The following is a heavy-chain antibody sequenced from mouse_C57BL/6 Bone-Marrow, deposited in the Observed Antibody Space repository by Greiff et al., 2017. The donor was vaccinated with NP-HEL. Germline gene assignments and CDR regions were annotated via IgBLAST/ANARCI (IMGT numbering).Heavy chain of an antibody. D-gene: IGHD2-5*01. J-gene: IGHJ3*01. CDR2: LSYDGSN. Sequence: EVKLMESGPGLVKPSQSLSLTCSVTGYSITSGYYWNWIRQFPGNKLEWMGYLSYDGSNNSNPSLKNRISITLDTSKNQFFLKLNSVTTEDTATYYCARPLYYSNYGGFAYWGQGTLVTVSA. CDR1: GYSITSGYY. V-gene: IGHV3-6*01. CDR3: ARPLYYSNYGGFAY.